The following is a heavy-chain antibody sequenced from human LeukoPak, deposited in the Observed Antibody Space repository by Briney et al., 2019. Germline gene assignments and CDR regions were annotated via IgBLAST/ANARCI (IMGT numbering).Heavy chain of an antibody. D-gene: IGHD2-15*01. CDR2: VDYDGST. CDR1: GFSISSNTYY. J-gene: IGHJ4*02. Sequence: SETLSLTCTVSGFSISSNTYYWAWIRQPPGKGLGWMGSVDYDGSTYSNPSLKNRVTISRDTSKNQSSMKVRFVTAADTAVYYCARLLWAAKTDYFDYWGQGILVTVSS. CDR3: ARLLWAAKTDYFDY. V-gene: IGHV4-39*01.